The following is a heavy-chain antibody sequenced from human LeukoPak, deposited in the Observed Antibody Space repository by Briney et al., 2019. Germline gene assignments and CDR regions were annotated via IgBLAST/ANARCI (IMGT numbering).Heavy chain of an antibody. CDR2: IIPIFGTA. V-gene: IGHV1-69*05. CDR1: GGTFSSYA. J-gene: IGHJ4*02. D-gene: IGHD2-2*01. CDR3: ARVAVVVVPAAALGY. Sequence: SVKVSCKASGGTFSSYAISWVRQAPGQGLEWMGRIIPIFGTANYAQKFQGRVTITTDESTSTAYMELSRLRSDDTAVYYCARVAVVVVPAAALGYWGQGTLVTVSS.